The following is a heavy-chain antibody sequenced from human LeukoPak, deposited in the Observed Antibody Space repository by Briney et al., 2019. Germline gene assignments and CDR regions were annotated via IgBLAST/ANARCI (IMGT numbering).Heavy chain of an antibody. CDR1: GFTFSSYD. Sequence: GGSLRLSCAASGFTFSSYDMHWVRQATGKGLEWVSAIGTAGDTYYPGSRKGRFTISRENAKNSFYLQMNSLRAADTAVYYCARASSHYGMDVWGQGTTVTVSS. CDR3: ARASSHYGMDV. CDR2: IGTAGDT. V-gene: IGHV3-13*01. J-gene: IGHJ6*02.